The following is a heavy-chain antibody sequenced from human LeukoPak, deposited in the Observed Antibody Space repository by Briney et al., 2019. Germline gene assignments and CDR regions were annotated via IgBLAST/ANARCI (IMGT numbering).Heavy chain of an antibody. V-gene: IGHV4-4*07. CDR1: GGSISSYY. CDR2: IYTSGST. J-gene: IGHJ6*03. Sequence: SETLSLTCTVSGGSISSYYWSWLRQPAGKGLEWIGRIYTSGSTNYNPSLKSRVTMSVDTSKNQFSLKLSSVTAADTAVYYCARVGTQPDYYMDVWGKGTTVTVSS. CDR3: ARVGTQPDYYMDV. D-gene: IGHD4-23*01.